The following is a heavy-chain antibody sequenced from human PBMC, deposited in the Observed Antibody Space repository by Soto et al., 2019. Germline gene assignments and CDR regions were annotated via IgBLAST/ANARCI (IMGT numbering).Heavy chain of an antibody. J-gene: IGHJ4*02. D-gene: IGHD3-22*01. Sequence: PGESLKISCKGSGYSFTSYWIGWVRQMPGKGLEWMGIIYPGDSDTRYSPSFQGQVTISADKSISTAYLQWSSLKASDTAMYYCARQGLVVAATNYYDSSGYPFFDYWGQGTLVTVSS. CDR2: IYPGDSDT. CDR3: ARQGLVVAATNYYDSSGYPFFDY. CDR1: GYSFTSYW. V-gene: IGHV5-51*01.